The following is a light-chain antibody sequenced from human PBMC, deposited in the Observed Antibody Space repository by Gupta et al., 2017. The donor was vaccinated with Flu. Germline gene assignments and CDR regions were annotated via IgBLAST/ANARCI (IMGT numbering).Light chain of an antibody. V-gene: IGKV2-28*01. J-gene: IGKJ1*01. CDR3: MQALQTPWT. CDR1: QSLQHSNGYNY. Sequence: DIVXXQSPLXLPVTXXEPASISCRSSQSLQHSNGYNYLDWYLQKPGQSPQLLIYLGSNRASGVPDRFSGSGSGTDFTLKISRVEAEDVGVYYCMQALQTPWTFGQGTKVEIK. CDR2: LGS.